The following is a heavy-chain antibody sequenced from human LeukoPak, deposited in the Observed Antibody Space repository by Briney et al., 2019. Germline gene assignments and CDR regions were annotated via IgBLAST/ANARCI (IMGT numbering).Heavy chain of an antibody. CDR1: GFTFSSYS. V-gene: IGHV3-48*01. CDR2: ISSSSTI. D-gene: IGHD6-6*01. Sequence: GGPLRLSCAASGFTFSSYSMNWVRQAPGKGLEWVSYISSSSTIYYADSVKGRFTISRDNAKNSLYLQMNSLRAEDTAVYYCAREGSSSEVDYWGQGTLVTVSS. CDR3: AREGSSSEVDY. J-gene: IGHJ4*02.